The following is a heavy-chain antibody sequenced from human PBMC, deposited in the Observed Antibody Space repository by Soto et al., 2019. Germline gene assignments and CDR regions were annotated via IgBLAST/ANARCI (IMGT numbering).Heavy chain of an antibody. CDR2: IDPSDSYT. V-gene: IGHV5-10-1*01. D-gene: IGHD2-2*01. Sequence: PGESLKISCKGSGYSFTSYWISWVRQMPGKGLEWMGRIDPSDSYTNYSPSFQGHVTISADKSISTAYLQWSSLKASDTAMYYCARGEYPYANYYYYGMDVWGQGTTVTVSS. J-gene: IGHJ6*02. CDR1: GYSFTSYW. CDR3: ARGEYPYANYYYYGMDV.